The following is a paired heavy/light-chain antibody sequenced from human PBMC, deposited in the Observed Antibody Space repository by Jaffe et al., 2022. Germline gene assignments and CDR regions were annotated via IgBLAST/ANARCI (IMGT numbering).Light chain of an antibody. J-gene: IGLJ3*02. CDR2: EVS. V-gene: IGLV2-14*01. CDR1: SSDVGGYNY. CDR3: SSYTSSSTWV. Sequence: QSALTQPASVSGSPGQSITISCTGTSSDVGGYNYVSWYQQHPGKAPKLMIYEVSNRPSGVSNRFSGSKSGNTASLTISGLQAEDEADYYCSSYTSSSTWVFGGGTKLTVL.
Heavy chain of an antibody. V-gene: IGHV3-30*02. D-gene: IGHD2-15*01. CDR3: AKVRKYCSGGSCYSEGFDY. Sequence: QVQLVESGGGVVQPGGSLRLSCAASGFTFSSYGMHWVRQAPGKGLEWVAFIRYDGSNKYYADSVKGRFTISRDNSKNTLYLQMNSLRAEDTAVYYCAKVRKYCSGGSCYSEGFDYWGQGTLVTVSS. CDR1: GFTFSSYG. J-gene: IGHJ4*02. CDR2: IRYDGSNK.